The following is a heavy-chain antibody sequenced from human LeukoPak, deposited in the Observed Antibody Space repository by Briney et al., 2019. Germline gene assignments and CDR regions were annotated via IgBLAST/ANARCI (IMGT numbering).Heavy chain of an antibody. J-gene: IGHJ6*03. CDR2: INPDGGST. CDR3: ARGAADSLSYYYYYMDV. CDR1: GYTFTSYH. V-gene: IGHV1-46*01. D-gene: IGHD3-22*01. Sequence: ASVKVSCKASGYTFTSYHMHWVRQAPGQGLEWMGIINPDGGSTTYAQKFQGRVTMTRDTSTSTVYMELSSLRSEDTAVYYCARGAADSLSYYYYYMDVWGKGTTVTISS.